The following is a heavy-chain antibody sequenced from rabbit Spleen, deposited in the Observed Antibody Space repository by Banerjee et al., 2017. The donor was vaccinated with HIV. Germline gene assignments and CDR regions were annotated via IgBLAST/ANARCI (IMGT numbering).Heavy chain of an antibody. V-gene: IGHV1S45*01. D-gene: IGHD1-1*01. Sequence: QEQLEESGGDLVKPGASLTLTCTASGVSFSGSSYMCWVRQAPGKGLEWIACIETDSSGFTYFATWAKGRFTISKTSSTTVTLQVTSLTAADTATYFCARDTSSSFSSYGMDLWGPGTLVTVS. CDR2: IETDSSGFT. J-gene: IGHJ6*01. CDR1: GVSFSGSSY. CDR3: ARDTSSSFSSYGMDL.